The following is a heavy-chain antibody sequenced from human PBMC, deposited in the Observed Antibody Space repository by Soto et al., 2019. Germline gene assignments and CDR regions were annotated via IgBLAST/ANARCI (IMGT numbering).Heavy chain of an antibody. CDR2: ISSNGGST. CDR1: GFTFSSYA. Sequence: GGSLRLSCSASGFTFSSYAMHWVRQAPGKGLEYVSAISSNGGSTYYADSVKGRFTISRDNSKNTLYLQMSSLRAEDTAVYYCVKPFLGPNVLRFLEWSGFDYWGQGTLVTVSS. J-gene: IGHJ4*02. D-gene: IGHD3-3*01. V-gene: IGHV3-64D*08. CDR3: VKPFLGPNVLRFLEWSGFDY.